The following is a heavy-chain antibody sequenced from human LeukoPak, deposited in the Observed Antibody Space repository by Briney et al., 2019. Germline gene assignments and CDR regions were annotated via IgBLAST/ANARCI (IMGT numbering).Heavy chain of an antibody. V-gene: IGHV4-39*07. Sequence: PSETLSLTCTVSGGSISSSSYYWGWIRQPPGKGLEWIGSIYYSGSTYYNPSLKSRVTISVDTSKNQFSLKLSSVTAADTAVYYCARDRGSYYVDYWGQGTLVTVSS. J-gene: IGHJ4*02. D-gene: IGHD1-26*01. CDR2: IYYSGST. CDR3: ARDRGSYYVDY. CDR1: GGSISSSSYY.